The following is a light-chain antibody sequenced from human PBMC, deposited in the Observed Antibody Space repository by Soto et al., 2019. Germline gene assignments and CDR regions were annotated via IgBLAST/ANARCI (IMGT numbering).Light chain of an antibody. Sequence: DIVLTQSPATLSLSPGERATLYCGASQRVSSSYLAWYQQKPGQAPRLLIYDASNRATGIPDRFSGSGSGTDFTLTISRLEAEDFAVYYCQQYVTSSWTFGQGTKVDIK. J-gene: IGKJ1*01. CDR2: DAS. CDR3: QQYVTSSWT. CDR1: QRVSSSY. V-gene: IGKV3D-20*01.